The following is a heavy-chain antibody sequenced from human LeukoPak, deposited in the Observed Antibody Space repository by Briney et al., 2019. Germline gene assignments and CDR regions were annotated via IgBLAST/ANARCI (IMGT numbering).Heavy chain of an antibody. CDR3: ARVGDSSNSWFDP. V-gene: IGHV1-46*01. CDR2: INPSGGSN. D-gene: IGHD6-19*01. J-gene: IGHJ5*02. CDR1: GYTFTSYY. Sequence: ASVKVSCKASGYTFTSYYIHWMRQAPGQGLEWMGIINPSGGSNSNAQNFQGRVTMTRDTSTSTVYMEMSSLRYEDTAVYCCARVGDSSNSWFDPWGQGTLVTVSS.